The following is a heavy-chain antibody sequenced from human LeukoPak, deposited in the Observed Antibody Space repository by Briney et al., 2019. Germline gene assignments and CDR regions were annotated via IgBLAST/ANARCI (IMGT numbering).Heavy chain of an antibody. CDR2: ITDSGTT. CDR1: GGSFSGYY. CDR3: ARGGRARTSSWYY. J-gene: IGHJ4*02. Sequence: SETLSLTCAIYGGSFSGYYWSWIRQPPGKGLKWIGEITDSGTTNYNPSLKSRVSLSIDTSRRQLSLKVTSVTAADTAVYYCARGGRARTSSWYYWGQGTLVTVSS. V-gene: IGHV4-34*01. D-gene: IGHD6-13*01.